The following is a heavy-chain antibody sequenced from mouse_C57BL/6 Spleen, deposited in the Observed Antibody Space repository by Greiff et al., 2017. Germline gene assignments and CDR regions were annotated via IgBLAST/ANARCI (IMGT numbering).Heavy chain of an antibody. CDR2: IYPGDGDT. CDR1: GYAFSSSW. D-gene: IGHD2-4*01. Sequence: VQLQQSGPELVKPGASVKISCKASGYAFSSSWMNWVKQRPGKGLEWIGLIYPGDGDTNCNGKFKGKATLTADKSSSTAYMRLSSLTSVDSAVYFCARSRDYYWYFDVWGTGTTVTVSS. CDR3: ARSRDYYWYFDV. J-gene: IGHJ1*03. V-gene: IGHV1-82*01.